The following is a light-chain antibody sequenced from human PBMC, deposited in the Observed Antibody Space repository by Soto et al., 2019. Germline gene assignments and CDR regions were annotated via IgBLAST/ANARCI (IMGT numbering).Light chain of an antibody. CDR2: EAS. CDR3: QQSHNWPRT. V-gene: IGKV3-11*01. J-gene: IGKJ1*01. CDR1: QSLGGS. Sequence: EIVMTQSPATLSVSPGERATLSCRASQSLGGSLAWYQQKPGQAPRLLISEASNRATGIPARFSGSGSGTDFTLTISSLEPEDFAVYYCQQSHNWPRTFGQGTKVDIK.